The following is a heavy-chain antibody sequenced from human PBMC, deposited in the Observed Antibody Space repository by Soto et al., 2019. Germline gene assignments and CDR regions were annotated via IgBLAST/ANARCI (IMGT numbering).Heavy chain of an antibody. CDR1: GFSLSNAGLG. CDR2: IFSNDEK. V-gene: IGHV2-26*04. CDR3: ASTYTTSWYWFDP. J-gene: IGHJ5*02. Sequence: QVTVKESGPVLVKPTEPLTLTCTVSGFSLSNAGLGVSWIRQPPGKALEWLAHIFSNDEKSYSTSLKSRLTISKDTSKCQVVLTMTNMDPVDTATYYCASTYTTSWYWFDPWGQGTLVTVSS. D-gene: IGHD6-13*01.